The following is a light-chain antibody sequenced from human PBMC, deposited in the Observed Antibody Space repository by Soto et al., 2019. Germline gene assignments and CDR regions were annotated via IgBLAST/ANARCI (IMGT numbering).Light chain of an antibody. CDR3: HQYGSSPVT. J-gene: IGKJ1*01. CDR1: QSVSSSY. CDR2: GAS. V-gene: IGKV3-20*01. Sequence: EIVLTQSPGTLSLSPGERATLSCRASQSVSSSYLAWYQQKPGQAPRLLIYGASSRATGIPDRFSGRGSGTDFTVTISGREPEDFAVYYCHQYGSSPVTFGQGTKVEIK.